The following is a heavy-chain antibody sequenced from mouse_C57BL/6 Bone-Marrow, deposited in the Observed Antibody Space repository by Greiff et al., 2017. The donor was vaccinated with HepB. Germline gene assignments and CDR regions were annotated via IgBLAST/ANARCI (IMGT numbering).Heavy chain of an antibody. Sequence: DVQLVESGGGLVKPGGSLKLSCAASGFTFSSYAMSWVRQTPEKRLEWVATISDGGSYTYYPDNVKGRFTISRDNAKNNLYLQMSHLKSEDTAMYYCARDTDDYDGDCYAMDYWGQGTSVTVSS. CDR2: ISDGGSYT. CDR3: ARDTDDYDGDCYAMDY. J-gene: IGHJ4*01. CDR1: GFTFSSYA. V-gene: IGHV5-4*01. D-gene: IGHD2-4*01.